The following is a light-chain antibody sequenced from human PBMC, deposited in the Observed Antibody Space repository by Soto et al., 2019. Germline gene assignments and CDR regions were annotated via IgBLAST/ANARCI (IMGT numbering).Light chain of an antibody. Sequence: EKVLKQSAGTLSLYPGERATLSCRASQSVSSYLAWYQQKPGQAPRLLIYDASNRATGIPARFSGSGSGTDFTLTISSLEPEDIAVYYCQQRSNWRVTFGGGTKVDNK. CDR1: QSVSSY. CDR2: DAS. V-gene: IGKV3-11*01. J-gene: IGKJ4*01. CDR3: QQRSNWRVT.